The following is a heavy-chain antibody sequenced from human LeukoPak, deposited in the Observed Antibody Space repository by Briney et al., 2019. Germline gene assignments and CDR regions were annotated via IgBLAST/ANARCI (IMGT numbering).Heavy chain of an antibody. CDR3: ARDHYYDGRGRFDP. CDR1: GGSVTSGTYH. CDR2: VYFDGGT. V-gene: IGHV4-39*07. J-gene: IGHJ5*02. Sequence: SEALSLTCSVSGGSVTSGTYHWGWIRQPPGKGLEWIGSVYFDGGTHYNPSLQSRVTISVDTSKNQFSLRLSSVTAADTALYYCARDHYYDGRGRFDPWGQGTLVTVSS. D-gene: IGHD3-16*01.